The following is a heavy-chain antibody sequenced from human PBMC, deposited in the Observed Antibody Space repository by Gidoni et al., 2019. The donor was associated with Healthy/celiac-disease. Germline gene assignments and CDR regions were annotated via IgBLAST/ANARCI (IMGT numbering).Heavy chain of an antibody. Sequence: QVQLVESGGGVVQPGRSLRHSCAASGFTFSSYGMHWVRTAPGKWLEWVAVISYDGSNKYYADSVKGRFTISRDNSKNTLYLQMNSLRAEDTAVYYCMVGATRDDAFDIWGQGTMVTVSS. CDR2: ISYDGSNK. V-gene: IGHV3-30*03. CDR3: MVGATRDDAFDI. CDR1: GFTFSSYG. D-gene: IGHD1-26*01. J-gene: IGHJ3*02.